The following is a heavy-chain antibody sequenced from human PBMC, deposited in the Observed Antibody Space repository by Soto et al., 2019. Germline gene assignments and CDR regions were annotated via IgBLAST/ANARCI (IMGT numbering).Heavy chain of an antibody. CDR3: ARAFGKNYYDSSGYRPGPYYGMDV. V-gene: IGHV4-30-4*01. CDR2: IYYSGST. Sequence: QVQLQESGPGLVKPSQTLSLTCTVSGGSISSGDYYWSWIRQPPGKGLEWIGYIYYSGSTYYNPSLKSRVTISVDTAKNQFSLKLSSVTAADTAVYYCARAFGKNYYDSSGYRPGPYYGMDVWGQGTTVTVSS. CDR1: GGSISSGDYY. D-gene: IGHD3-22*01. J-gene: IGHJ6*02.